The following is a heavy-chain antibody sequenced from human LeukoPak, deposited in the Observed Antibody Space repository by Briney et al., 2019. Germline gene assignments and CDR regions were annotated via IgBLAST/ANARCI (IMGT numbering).Heavy chain of an antibody. D-gene: IGHD6-13*01. CDR1: GYTFTGYY. J-gene: IGHJ4*02. CDR2: INPNNDDT. CDR3: ARGDSSSWYYFDY. Sequence: ASVKVSCKASGYTFTGYYMHWVRQAPGQGLEWMGWINPNNDDTNYAQKFQDRVTMTRDTSINTAYMELSSLRSDDTAMYYCARGDSSSWYYFDYWGQGTLVTVSS. V-gene: IGHV1-2*02.